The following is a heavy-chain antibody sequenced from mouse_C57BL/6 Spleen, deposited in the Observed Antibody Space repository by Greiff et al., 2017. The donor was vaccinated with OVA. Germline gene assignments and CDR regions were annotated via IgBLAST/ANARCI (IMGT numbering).Heavy chain of an antibody. CDR3: ARRGFITTGEDY. D-gene: IGHD1-1*01. J-gene: IGHJ2*01. CDR2: IDPSDSYT. Sequence: QVQLQQPGAELVKPGASVKLSCKASGYTFTSYWMQWVKQRPGQGLEWIGEIDPSDSYTNYNQKFKGKATLTVDPSSSTASMQLSSLTSEDSAVYYGARRGFITTGEDYWGQGTTLTVSS. CDR1: GYTFTSYW. V-gene: IGHV1-50*01.